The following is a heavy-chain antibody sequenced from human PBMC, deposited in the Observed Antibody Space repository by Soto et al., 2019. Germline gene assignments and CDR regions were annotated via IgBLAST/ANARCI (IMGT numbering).Heavy chain of an antibody. Sequence: GASVKVSCKVSGYTLTELSMHWVRQAPGKGLECMGGFDPEDGETIYAQKFQGRVTMTEDTSTDTAYMELSSLRSENTAVYYCATALAAAGTKVYYYYYGMDVWGQGTTVTVSS. V-gene: IGHV1-24*01. CDR1: GYTLTELS. CDR2: FDPEDGET. J-gene: IGHJ6*02. CDR3: ATALAAAGTKVYYYYYGMDV. D-gene: IGHD6-13*01.